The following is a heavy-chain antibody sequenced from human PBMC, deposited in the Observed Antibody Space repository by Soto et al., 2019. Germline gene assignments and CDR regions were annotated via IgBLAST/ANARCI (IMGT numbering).Heavy chain of an antibody. Sequence: GASVKVSCKASGFTFTSSAVQWVRQARGQRLEWIGWIVVGSGNTNYAQKFQERVTITRDMSTSTAYMELSSLRSEDTAVYYCVAYDSSGPYFDYWGQGTLVTVSS. J-gene: IGHJ4*02. CDR3: VAYDSSGPYFDY. CDR2: IVVGSGNT. V-gene: IGHV1-58*01. D-gene: IGHD3-22*01. CDR1: GFTFTSSA.